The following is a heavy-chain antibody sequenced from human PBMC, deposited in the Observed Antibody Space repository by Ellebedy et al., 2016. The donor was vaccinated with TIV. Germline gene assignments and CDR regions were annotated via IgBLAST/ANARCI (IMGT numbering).Heavy chain of an antibody. D-gene: IGHD3-10*01. J-gene: IGHJ1*01. CDR2: TDHRGIT. Sequence: SETLSLXXEVDFPSISGYCWAWVRQPPGKGLEWIGDTDHRGITRYTSSLKSRVSISLDTSRKQFSLNIPSVTAADTAFYYCAMGSLVRGLAGWGQGTLVTVSS. CDR1: FPSISGYC. V-gene: IGHV4-34*01. CDR3: AMGSLVRGLAG.